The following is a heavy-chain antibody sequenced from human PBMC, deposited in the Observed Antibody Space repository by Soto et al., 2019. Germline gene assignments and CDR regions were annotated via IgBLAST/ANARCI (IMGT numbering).Heavy chain of an antibody. CDR2: IIPICGTA. V-gene: IGHV1-69*13. CDR1: GGTFSSYA. J-gene: IGHJ4*02. CDR3: ARDRPTIAAAGTSDY. Sequence: SVKVSCKASGGTFSSYAISWVRQAPGQGLEWMGGIIPICGTANYAQKFQGRVTITADESTSTAYMELSSLRSEDTAVYYCARDRPTIAAAGTSDYWGQGTLVTVSS. D-gene: IGHD6-13*01.